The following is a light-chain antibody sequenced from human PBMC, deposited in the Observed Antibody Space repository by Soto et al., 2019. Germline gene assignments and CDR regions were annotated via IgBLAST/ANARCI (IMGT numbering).Light chain of an antibody. V-gene: IGKV3-11*01. CDR2: DAP. J-gene: IGKJ4*01. Sequence: EIVLTQSPVTLSLSPGERATLSCRASQSISKYLAWYQQKPGQAPRLLLYDAPNRAAGIPARFSGSGSGTDFTLTISSLEPEDFAVYYCQQRSNWRGTFGGGTKVEIK. CDR1: QSISKY. CDR3: QQRSNWRGT.